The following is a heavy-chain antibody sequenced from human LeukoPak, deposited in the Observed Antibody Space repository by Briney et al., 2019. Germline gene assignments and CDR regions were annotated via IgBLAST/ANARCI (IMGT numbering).Heavy chain of an antibody. CDR3: ARGWFGENPDY. Sequence: SETLSLTCAVYGGSFSGYYWSWIRQPPGKGLEWIGEINHSGSTNYNPSLKSRVTISVDTSKNQFSLKLSSVTAADTAVYYCARGWFGENPDYWGQGILVTVSS. J-gene: IGHJ4*02. V-gene: IGHV4-34*01. CDR2: INHSGST. D-gene: IGHD3-10*01. CDR1: GGSFSGYY.